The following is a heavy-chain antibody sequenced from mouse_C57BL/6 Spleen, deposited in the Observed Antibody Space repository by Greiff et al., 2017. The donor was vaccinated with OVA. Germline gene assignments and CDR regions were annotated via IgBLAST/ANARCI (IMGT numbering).Heavy chain of an antibody. J-gene: IGHJ3*01. D-gene: IGHD3-3*01. Sequence: EVKLMESGGGLVKPGGSLKLSCAASGFTFSDYGMHWVRQAPEKGLEWVAYISSGSSTIYYADTVKGRFTISRDNAKNTLFLQMTSLSTEDSAMYYCARGGPGFAYWGQGTLVTVSA. V-gene: IGHV5-17*01. CDR1: GFTFSDYG. CDR3: ARGGPGFAY. CDR2: ISSGSSTI.